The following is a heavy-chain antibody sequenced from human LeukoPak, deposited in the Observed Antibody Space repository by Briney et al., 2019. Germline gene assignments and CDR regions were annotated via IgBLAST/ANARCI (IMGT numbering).Heavy chain of an antibody. CDR1: GFTFSSYG. Sequence: GGSLRLSCAASGFTFSSYGMHWVRQAPGKGLEWVAVIWYDGSNKYYADSVKGRFTISRDNSKNTLYLQMNSLRAEDTAVYYCARGYILTGPRNEYHDAFDIWGQGTMVTVSS. J-gene: IGHJ3*02. CDR2: IWYDGSNK. V-gene: IGHV3-33*01. D-gene: IGHD3-9*01. CDR3: ARGYILTGPRNEYHDAFDI.